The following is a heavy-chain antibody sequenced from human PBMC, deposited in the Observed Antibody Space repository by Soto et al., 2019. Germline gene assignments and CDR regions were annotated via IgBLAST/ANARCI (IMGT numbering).Heavy chain of an antibody. CDR2: VYHSGST. J-gene: IGHJ5*02. V-gene: IGHV4-31*09. CDR3: ATRPPQIVVTLLPFPS. Sequence: SETLSLTCTVSGGSISSGGYYWSWIRQHPGKGLEWIGDVYHSGSTYYNPSLKGRVTISVDKPNNQFSLKLTSMTAADTAVYYCATRPPQIVVTLLPFPSWGQGTPVTVSS. D-gene: IGHD2-15*01. CDR1: GGSISSGGYY.